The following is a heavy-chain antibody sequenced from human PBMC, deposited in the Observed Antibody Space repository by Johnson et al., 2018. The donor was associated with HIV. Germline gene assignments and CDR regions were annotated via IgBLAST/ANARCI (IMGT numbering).Heavy chain of an antibody. CDR1: GFTFSSYD. CDR3: AKGGSAVAVAFDI. Sequence: VQLVESGGGVVQPGGSLRLSCAASGFTFSSYDMHWVRQATGKGLEWVSSFGSAGDTNYPGSVKGRFTMSRENAKNTLYLQMNSLRAEDTAVYYCAKGGSAVAVAFDIWGQGTMVTVSS. D-gene: IGHD6-19*01. V-gene: IGHV3-13*01. J-gene: IGHJ3*02. CDR2: FGSAGDT.